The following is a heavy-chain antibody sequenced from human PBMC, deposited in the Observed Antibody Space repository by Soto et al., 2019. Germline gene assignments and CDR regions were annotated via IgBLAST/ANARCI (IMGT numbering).Heavy chain of an antibody. CDR2: IYSGGST. CDR3: ASSDDSSGYYSFWYFDL. V-gene: IGHV3-66*01. CDR1: GFTVSSNY. Sequence: EVQLVESGGGLVQPGGSLRLSCAASGFTVSSNYMSWVRQAPGKGLEWVSVIYSGGSTYYADSVKGRFTISRDNSKNTLYLQMNSLRAEDTAVYYCASSDDSSGYYSFWYFDLWGRGTLVTVSS. D-gene: IGHD3-22*01. J-gene: IGHJ2*01.